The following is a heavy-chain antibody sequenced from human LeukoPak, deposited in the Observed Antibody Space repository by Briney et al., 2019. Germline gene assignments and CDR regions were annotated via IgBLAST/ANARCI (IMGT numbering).Heavy chain of an antibody. J-gene: IGHJ3*02. CDR1: GFTFSTYG. D-gene: IGHD3-22*01. V-gene: IGHV3-30*18. CDR2: ISYDGSNK. Sequence: GGSLRLSCAASGFTFSTYGMHWARQAPGKGLEWVAVISYDGSNKYYVDSVKGRFTISRDNSKNTLYLQMNSLSAEDTAVYYCAKAQRYSWYYDSSGTDGFDIWGQGTMVTVSS. CDR3: AKAQRYSWYYDSSGTDGFDI.